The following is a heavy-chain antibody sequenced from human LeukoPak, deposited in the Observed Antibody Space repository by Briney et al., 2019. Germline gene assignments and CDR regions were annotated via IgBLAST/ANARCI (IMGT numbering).Heavy chain of an antibody. CDR3: ARQGAITARRTHYYAMDV. CDR1: GGLISSSGNFY. CDR2: VY. D-gene: IGHD1-20*01. V-gene: IGHV4-39*01. J-gene: IGHJ6*02. Sequence: SETLSLTCSVSGGLISSSGNFYWGWIRQVPGKGLEWIGSVYDNPSLKSRVTVSVDTSKNQFSLKLNSVTAADTAIYYCARQGAITARRTHYYAMDVWGPGTTVTVPS.